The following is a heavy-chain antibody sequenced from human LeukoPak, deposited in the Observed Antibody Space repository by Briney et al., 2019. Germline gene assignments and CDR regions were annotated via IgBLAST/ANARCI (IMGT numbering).Heavy chain of an antibody. CDR2: ISGSGGST. CDR1: GFTFSSYA. D-gene: IGHD3-9*01. V-gene: IGHV3-23*01. CDR3: AKGGYFDWFQYQAAFAS. Sequence: PGGSLRLSCAASGFTFSSYAMSWVRQAPGKGLEWVSAISGSGGSTYYADSVKGRFTISRDNSKNTLYLQMNSLRAEDTAVYYCAKGGYFDWFQYQAAFASWGQGTLVTVSS. J-gene: IGHJ4*02.